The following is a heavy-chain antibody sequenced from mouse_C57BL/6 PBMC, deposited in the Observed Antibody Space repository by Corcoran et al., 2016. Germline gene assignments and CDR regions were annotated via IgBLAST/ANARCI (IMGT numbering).Heavy chain of an antibody. CDR3: AREASYYGSSYDYFDY. Sequence: EVQLQQSGPVLVKPGASVKMSCKASGYTFTDYYMNWVKQSHGKSLEWIGVINPYNGGTSYNQKFKGKATLTVDKSSSTAYMELNSLTSEDSAVDYCAREASYYGSSYDYFDYWGQGTTLTVSS. CDR1: GYTFTDYY. D-gene: IGHD1-1*01. CDR2: INPYNGGT. J-gene: IGHJ2*01. V-gene: IGHV1-19*01.